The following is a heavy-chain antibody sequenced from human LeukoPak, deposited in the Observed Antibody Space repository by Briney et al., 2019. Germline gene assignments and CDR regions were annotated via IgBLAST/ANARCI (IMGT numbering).Heavy chain of an antibody. D-gene: IGHD3-3*01. CDR3: ARAPRGFWSGYNPYYFDY. Sequence: GGSLRLSCAASGLTFSSYWMSWVRQAPGKGLEWVANIKQDGSEKYYVDSVEGRFTISRDNAKNSLYLQMNSLRAEDTAVYYCARAPRGFWSGYNPYYFDYWGQGTLVTVSS. J-gene: IGHJ4*02. V-gene: IGHV3-7*01. CDR2: IKQDGSEK. CDR1: GLTFSSYW.